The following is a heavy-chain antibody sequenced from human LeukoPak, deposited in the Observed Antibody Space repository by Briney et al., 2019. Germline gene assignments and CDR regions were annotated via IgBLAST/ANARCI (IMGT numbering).Heavy chain of an antibody. V-gene: IGHV1-2*02. CDR3: AREGLRHFDWDTDY. CDR1: GYTFTSYA. D-gene: IGHD3-9*01. CDR2: IDPRSGAT. Sequence: ASVKVSCKASGYTFTSYAMNWVRQAPGQGLQRMGWIDPRSGATEYAQNFQARVSMTRDTSINTVYMEMSSLQSDDTAVYFCAREGLRHFDWDTDYWGQGVLVTVSS. J-gene: IGHJ4*02.